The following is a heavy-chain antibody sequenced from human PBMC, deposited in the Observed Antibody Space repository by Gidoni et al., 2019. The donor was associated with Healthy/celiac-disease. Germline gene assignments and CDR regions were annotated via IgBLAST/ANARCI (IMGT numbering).Heavy chain of an antibody. J-gene: IGHJ4*02. CDR3: VRESNLVRYIWGSYRDY. CDR2: IYHSGST. V-gene: IGHV4-38-2*02. D-gene: IGHD3-16*02. Sequence: QVQLQESGPGLVKPSETLSLTCAVSGYSISSGYYWGWIRQPPGKGLEWIGSIYHSGSTYYNPSLKSRVTISVDTSKNQFSLKLSSVTAADTAVYYCVRESNLVRYIWGSYRDYWGQGTLVTVSS. CDR1: GYSISSGYY.